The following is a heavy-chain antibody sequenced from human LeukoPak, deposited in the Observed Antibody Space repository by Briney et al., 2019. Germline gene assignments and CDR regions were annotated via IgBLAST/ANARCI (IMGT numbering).Heavy chain of an antibody. J-gene: IGHJ4*02. CDR1: GGTFSSYA. Sequence: GASVKVSCKASGGTFSSYAVTWVRQAPGQGPEWMGGIIPLFGRANYAQRFQGRLTITADKSTSTAYMELSSLTSEDTAVYYCALAQRFDLYYFDYWGQGTPVTVSS. V-gene: IGHV1-69*06. CDR2: IIPLFGRA. D-gene: IGHD3-3*02. CDR3: ALAQRFDLYYFDY.